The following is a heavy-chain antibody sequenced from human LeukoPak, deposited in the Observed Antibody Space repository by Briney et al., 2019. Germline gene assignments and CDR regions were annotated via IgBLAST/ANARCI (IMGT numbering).Heavy chain of an antibody. CDR3: ATVFVAGPAKPFDN. D-gene: IGHD6-19*01. CDR2: ISISGGST. J-gene: IGHJ4*02. V-gene: IGHV3-23*01. CDR1: GFTFSSYV. Sequence: GGSLRLSCAASGFTFSSYVMSWIRQAPGKGLEWVSTISISGGSTYYADSVKGRFTISRDNSKNTLHLQMNSLRAEDTAVYYCATVFVAGPAKPFDNWGQGTLVIVSS.